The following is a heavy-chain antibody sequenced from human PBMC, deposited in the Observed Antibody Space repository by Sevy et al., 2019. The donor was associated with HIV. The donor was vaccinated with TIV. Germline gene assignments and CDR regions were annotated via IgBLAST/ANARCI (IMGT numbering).Heavy chain of an antibody. CDR3: ASAPPVRSGDDSLNWLDP. D-gene: IGHD5-12*01. Sequence: SETLSLTCTVSGGSISAYYWSWLRQPPGKGLEYIGDIYYTGSTYYNPSLKSRVTISVDTSKNQFSLNLRPVTAVDTAVYYCASAPPVRSGDDSLNWLDPWGQGILVTVSS. CDR1: GGSISAYY. V-gene: IGHV4-59*12. J-gene: IGHJ5*02. CDR2: IYYTGST.